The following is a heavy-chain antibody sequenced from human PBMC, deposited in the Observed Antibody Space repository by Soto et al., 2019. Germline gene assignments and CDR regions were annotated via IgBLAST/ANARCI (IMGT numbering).Heavy chain of an antibody. J-gene: IGHJ3*02. V-gene: IGHV4-34*01. CDR1: GGSFSGYY. Sequence: QVQLQQWGAGLLKPSETLSLTCAVYGGSFSGYYWSWIRQPPGKGLEWIGEINHSGSTNYNPSLKSRVTISVDTSKNQFSLKLSSVTAADTAVDYCARSNDYGDPTDAFDIWCQGTMVTVSS. CDR2: INHSGST. D-gene: IGHD4-17*01. CDR3: ARSNDYGDPTDAFDI.